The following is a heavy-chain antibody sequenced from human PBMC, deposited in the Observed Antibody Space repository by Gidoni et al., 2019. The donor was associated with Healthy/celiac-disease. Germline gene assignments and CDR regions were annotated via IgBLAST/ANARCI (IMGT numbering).Heavy chain of an antibody. D-gene: IGHD6-13*01. V-gene: IGHV3-9*01. Sequence: EVQLVESGGGLVQPGRSLRLSCAASGFTFDDYAMHWVRQAPGKGLEWVSGISWNSGSIGYADSVKGRFTISRDNAKNSLYLQMNSLRAEDTALYYCAKDISSWHSNWFDPWGQGTLVTVSS. J-gene: IGHJ5*02. CDR3: AKDISSWHSNWFDP. CDR2: ISWNSGSI. CDR1: GFTFDDYA.